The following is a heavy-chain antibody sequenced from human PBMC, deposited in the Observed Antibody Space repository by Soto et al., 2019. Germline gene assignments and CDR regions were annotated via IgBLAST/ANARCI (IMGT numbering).Heavy chain of an antibody. CDR3: PRGWYRSGGDFDS. D-gene: IGHD6-19*01. Sequence: PGGSLRLSCAASGFSFRDYGMHWVRQAPGKGLEWVAIIWYDGSNKYYGESVKGRFTISRDNSKNILYLQMNSLRVEDTALYYCPRGWYRSGGDFDSWGQGTLVTVYS. CDR2: IWYDGSNK. J-gene: IGHJ4*02. V-gene: IGHV3-33*01. CDR1: GFSFRDYG.